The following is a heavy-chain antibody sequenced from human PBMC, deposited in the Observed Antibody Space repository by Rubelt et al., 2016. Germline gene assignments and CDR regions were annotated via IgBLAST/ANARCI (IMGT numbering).Heavy chain of an antibody. D-gene: IGHD1-26*01. CDR2: ISGSGGST. J-gene: IGHJ4*02. CDR1: GFTFSSYA. Sequence: EVQLVESGGGLVQPGGSLRLSCAASGFTFSSYAMSWVRQAQGKGLEWVSAISGSGGSTYYADSVKGRFTNSRDNSKNTLYLQMNSLRAEDTAVYYCAKVGGGRVGAFDYWGQGTLVTVSS. V-gene: IGHV3-23*04. CDR3: AKVGGGRVGAFDY.